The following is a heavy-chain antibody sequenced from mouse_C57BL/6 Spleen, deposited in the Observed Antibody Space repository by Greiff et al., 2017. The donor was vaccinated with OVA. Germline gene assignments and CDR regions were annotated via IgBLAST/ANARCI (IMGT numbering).Heavy chain of an antibody. CDR2: INPNNGGT. V-gene: IGHV1-18*01. D-gene: IGHD1-1*01. CDR1: GYTFTDYN. CDR3: ARTVVAYAMDY. J-gene: IGHJ4*01. Sequence: EVQGVESGPELVKPGASVKIPCKASGYTFTDYNMDWVKQSHGKSLEWIGDINPNNGGTIYNQKFKGKATLTVDKSSSTAYMELRSLTSEDTAVYYCARTVVAYAMDYWGQGTSVTVSS.